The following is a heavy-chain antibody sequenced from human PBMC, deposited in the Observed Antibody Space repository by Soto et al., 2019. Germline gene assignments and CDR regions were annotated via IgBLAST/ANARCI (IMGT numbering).Heavy chain of an antibody. CDR1: GGTFSSYA. D-gene: IGHD6-19*01. J-gene: IGHJ6*02. Sequence: QVQLVQSGAEVKKPGSSVKVSCKASGGTFSSYAISWVRQAPGPGLEWMGGILPIFGTANYAQKFQGRVKITADESTSAASRELSSLRSEDTAVYYCARVSSGWYSQHYYYYGMDVWGQGTTVTVSS. V-gene: IGHV1-69*12. CDR2: ILPIFGTA. CDR3: ARVSSGWYSQHYYYYGMDV.